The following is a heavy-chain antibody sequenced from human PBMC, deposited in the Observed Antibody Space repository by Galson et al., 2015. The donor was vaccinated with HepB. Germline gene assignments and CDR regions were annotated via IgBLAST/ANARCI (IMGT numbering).Heavy chain of an antibody. J-gene: IGHJ4*02. CDR2: IYSGGST. D-gene: IGHD5-18*01. CDR3: ARDTEIQLWLHYFDY. CDR1: GFTVSSNY. Sequence: SLRLSCAASGFTVSSNYMSWVRQAPGKGLEWVSVIYSGGSTYYADSVKGRFTISRDNSKNTLYLQMNSLRAEDTAVYYCARDTEIQLWLHYFDYWGQGTLVTVSS. V-gene: IGHV3-66*01.